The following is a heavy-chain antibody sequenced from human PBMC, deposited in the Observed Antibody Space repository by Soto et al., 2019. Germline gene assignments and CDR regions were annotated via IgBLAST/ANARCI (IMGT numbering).Heavy chain of an antibody. V-gene: IGHV4-38-2*02. D-gene: IGHD1-7*01. CDR2: IYHSGTT. Sequence: PSETLSLTCAVSGDSIISIYHWAWIRQPPGRGLEWVASIYHSGTTYYNPSLKSRVTITVDTSKNQFPLNLRSVTAADTAVYYCARDRRDYITGTLRVFYYGMDVWGQGTTVTVS. CDR3: ARDRRDYITGTLRVFYYGMDV. J-gene: IGHJ6*02. CDR1: GDSIISIYH.